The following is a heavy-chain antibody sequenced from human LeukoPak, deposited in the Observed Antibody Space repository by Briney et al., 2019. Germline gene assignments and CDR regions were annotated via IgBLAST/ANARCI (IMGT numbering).Heavy chain of an antibody. CDR2: VNTNTGNP. J-gene: IGHJ4*02. CDR1: GYTFTRNT. V-gene: IGHV7-4-1*01. Sequence: EASVKVSCKASGYTFTRNTINWVRQAPGQGLEWMGWVNTNTGNPTYAQGLTGRFVFSSDTSVSTAYLQIGSLKAEDTAVYYCVTNFDSSGYFGYWGQGTLVTVSS. CDR3: VTNFDSSGYFGY. D-gene: IGHD3-22*01.